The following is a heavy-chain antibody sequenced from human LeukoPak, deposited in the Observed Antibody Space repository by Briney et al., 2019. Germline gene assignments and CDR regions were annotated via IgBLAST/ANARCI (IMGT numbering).Heavy chain of an antibody. V-gene: IGHV4-38-2*01. CDR2: IYYSGST. J-gene: IGHJ4*02. D-gene: IGHD3-10*01. Sequence: PSETLSLTCAVSGYSISSGYYWGWIRQPPGKGLEWIGYIYYSGSTNYNPSLKSRVTISVDTSKNQFSLKLSSVTAADTAVYYCARALPGSESDYWGQGTLVTVSS. CDR3: ARALPGSESDY. CDR1: GYSISSGYY.